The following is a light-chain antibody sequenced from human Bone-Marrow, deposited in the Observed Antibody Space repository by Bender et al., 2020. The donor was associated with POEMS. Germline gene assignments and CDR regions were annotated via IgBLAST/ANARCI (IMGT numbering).Light chain of an antibody. Sequence: SYELTQPPSVSVSPGQTATITCSGDHLGGKFVSWYQQTPGQSPILVIYQDSKRPSGIPERFSGSNSGNTATLTISGTQPMDEADYYCQAWDGSTGVFGTGTEVVVL. CDR1: HLGGKF. J-gene: IGLJ1*01. CDR3: QAWDGSTGV. V-gene: IGLV3-1*01. CDR2: QDS.